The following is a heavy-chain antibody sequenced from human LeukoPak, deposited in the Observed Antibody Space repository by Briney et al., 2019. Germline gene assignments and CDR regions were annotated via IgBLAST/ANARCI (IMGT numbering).Heavy chain of an antibody. CDR1: GFSVGGNY. Sequence: GGSLRLSCTASGFSVGGNYISWVRQAPGKGLGWVSIFHIDGRAFHAASVKGRFTMSRDISKNSVDLQKNSLRAEDTAVYFCARDRRRLRGQNGDGDAFDIWGQGTRVTVSS. J-gene: IGHJ3*02. CDR2: FHIDGRA. V-gene: IGHV3-53*01. D-gene: IGHD2-8*01. CDR3: ARDRRRLRGQNGDGDAFDI.